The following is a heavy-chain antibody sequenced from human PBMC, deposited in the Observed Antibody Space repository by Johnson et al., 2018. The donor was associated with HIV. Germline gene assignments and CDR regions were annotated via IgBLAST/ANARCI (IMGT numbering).Heavy chain of an antibody. V-gene: IGHV3-66*01. D-gene: IGHD3-10*01. CDR2: IYTGGST. J-gene: IGHJ3*02. Sequence: VQLVESGGGLVQPGGSLRLSCAASAFTVSDNYLSWVRQAPGMGLEWVSVIYTGGSTYYADSVTGRFTISRDNSKNTMYLQMNSLRVEDTAVYYCASSYSESDAFDIWRQGTMVTVSS. CDR1: AFTVSDNY. CDR3: ASSYSESDAFDI.